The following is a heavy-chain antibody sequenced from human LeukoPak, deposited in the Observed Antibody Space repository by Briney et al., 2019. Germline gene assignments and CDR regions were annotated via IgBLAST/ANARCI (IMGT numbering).Heavy chain of an antibody. V-gene: IGHV4-39*07. J-gene: IGHJ6*03. D-gene: IGHD3-22*01. CDR1: GDSINNNVYY. Sequence: PSETLSLTCTVSGDSINNNVYYWGWIRQPPGRGLEWIAIISYSGTTYYNPSLKTRATISIDTSKNKFSLKLSSVTAADTAVYYCASTPLHGYYDSSGYYYYYYYMDVWGKGTTVTISS. CDR2: ISYSGTT. CDR3: ASTPLHGYYDSSGYYYYYYYMDV.